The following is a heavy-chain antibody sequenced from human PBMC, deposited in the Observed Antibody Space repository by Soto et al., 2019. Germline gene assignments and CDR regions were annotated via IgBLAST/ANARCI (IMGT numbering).Heavy chain of an antibody. Sequence: EVQLVESGGGLVKPGGSLRLSCAASGFTFSNAWMNCFRQAPGKGLEWVGRIKSRTDVATTDYAAPVQGRFTSSRDDSKHTLYLQMNSSTTEATAVYYCTNYPNNGYATWGQGTLVTVCS. J-gene: IGHJ5*02. D-gene: IGHD5-12*01. V-gene: IGHV3-15*07. CDR3: TNYPNNGYAT. CDR1: GFTFSNAW. CDR2: IKSRTDVATT.